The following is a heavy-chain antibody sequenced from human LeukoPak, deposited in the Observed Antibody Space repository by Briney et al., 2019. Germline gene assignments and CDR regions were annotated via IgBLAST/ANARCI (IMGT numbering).Heavy chain of an antibody. J-gene: IGHJ4*02. V-gene: IGHV4-34*01. CDR3: ASGSVRYYYDSSGSATFDY. CDR2: INHSGST. Sequence: PSETQSLTCAVYGGSFSGYYWSWIRQPPGKGLEWIGEINHSGSTNYNPSLKSRVTISVDTSKNQFSLKLSSVTAADTAVYYCASGSVRYYYDSSGSATFDYWGQGTLVTVSS. CDR1: GGSFSGYY. D-gene: IGHD3-22*01.